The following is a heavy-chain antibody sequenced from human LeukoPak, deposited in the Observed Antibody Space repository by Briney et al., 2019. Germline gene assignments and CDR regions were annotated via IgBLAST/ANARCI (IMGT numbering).Heavy chain of an antibody. Sequence: SETLSLNCALYGGSFSGYYWSWIRQPPGKGLEWIGGINHSGSTNYSPSLKSRVTISLDTSKNQFSLKLSSVTAADTAVYYCARGSRLTGTFDIWGQGTMVTVSS. V-gene: IGHV4-34*01. CDR1: GGSFSGYY. CDR2: INHSGST. D-gene: IGHD3-9*01. J-gene: IGHJ3*02. CDR3: ARGSRLTGTFDI.